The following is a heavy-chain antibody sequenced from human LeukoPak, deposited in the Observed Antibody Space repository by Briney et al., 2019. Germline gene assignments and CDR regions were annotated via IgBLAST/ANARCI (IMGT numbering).Heavy chain of an antibody. CDR1: GFTFSDYS. D-gene: IGHD4-17*01. V-gene: IGHV3-21*01. J-gene: IGHJ5*02. CDR3: ARVGDRGLRYGWFDP. Sequence: GGSLRLSCAASGFTFSDYSMNWVRQAPGKGLEWVSSISSTSSYIYYADSVKGRFTISRDNAKNSLYLQMNSLRAEDTAVYYCARVGDRGLRYGWFDPWGQGTLVIVSS. CDR2: ISSTSSYI.